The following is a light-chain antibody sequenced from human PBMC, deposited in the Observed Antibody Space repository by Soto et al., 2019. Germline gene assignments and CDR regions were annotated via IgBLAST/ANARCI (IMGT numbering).Light chain of an antibody. CDR3: MQSLQAPWT. CDR1: RSLLHSNGYNY. J-gene: IGKJ1*01. V-gene: IGKV2-28*01. Sequence: DIVMTQSPLSLHVCPGEPASISCRSSRSLLHSNGYNYLDWYLQKPGQSPQLLIYLGSNRASGVPDRFSGSGSGTDLTLKISRVEPDDVGVYYCMQSLQAPWTFGQGSRVEIK. CDR2: LGS.